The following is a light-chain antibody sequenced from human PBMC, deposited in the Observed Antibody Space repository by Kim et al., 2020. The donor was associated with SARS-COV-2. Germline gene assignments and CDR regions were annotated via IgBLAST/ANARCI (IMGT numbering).Light chain of an antibody. CDR2: WAS. V-gene: IGKV4-1*01. CDR1: QRVLSSSNNKNY. Sequence: STINCKSSQRVLSSSNNKNYLAWYQQKPGQPPKLLIYWASTRESGVPERFSGSGSGTDFTLTISSLQAEDVAVYYCQQYYSTPLSFGQGTKLEI. CDR3: QQYYSTPLS. J-gene: IGKJ2*03.